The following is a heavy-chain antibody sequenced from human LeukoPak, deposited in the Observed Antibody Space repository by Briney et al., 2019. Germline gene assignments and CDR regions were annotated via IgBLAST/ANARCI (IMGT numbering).Heavy chain of an antibody. V-gene: IGHV3-30*03. CDR1: GFIFSSYG. D-gene: IGHD6-13*01. Sequence: GGSLRLSCAASGFIFSSYGMHWVRQAPGKGLEWVAVISYDGGNISYTDSVKGRFTISRDNSKNTLYLQMNSLKPEDTAVYYCARVAEAATFDSWGQGTLVTVSS. J-gene: IGHJ4*02. CDR2: ISYDGGNI. CDR3: ARVAEAATFDS.